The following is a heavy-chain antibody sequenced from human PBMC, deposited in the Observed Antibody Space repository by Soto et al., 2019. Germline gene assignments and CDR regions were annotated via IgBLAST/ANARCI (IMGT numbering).Heavy chain of an antibody. CDR3: ATLGGNLGAFDY. D-gene: IGHD3-16*01. J-gene: IGHJ4*02. V-gene: IGHV3-15*01. CDR1: GFTFSNAW. CDR2: IKSRADGGTA. Sequence: GGSLRLSCAASGFTFSNAWMSWVRQAPGRGLEWVGRIKSRADGGTADHAAPVKGRFAISRDDSKNTLYLQMNSLKTEDTAVYYCATLGGNLGAFDYWGQGTLVTVSS.